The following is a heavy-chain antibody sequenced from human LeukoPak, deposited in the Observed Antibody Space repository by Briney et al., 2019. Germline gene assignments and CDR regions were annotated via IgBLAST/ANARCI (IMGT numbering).Heavy chain of an antibody. CDR3: AAVTFWSGQNPGDNWFDP. J-gene: IGHJ5*02. CDR2: IVVGNGNT. D-gene: IGHD3-3*01. V-gene: IGHV1-58*01. Sequence: QPRGQRLEWIGWIVVGNGNTNYAQNFHERVTITRDMSTNTAYMELSSLRSEDTALYYCAAVTFWSGQNPGDNWFDPWGQGTLVTVSS.